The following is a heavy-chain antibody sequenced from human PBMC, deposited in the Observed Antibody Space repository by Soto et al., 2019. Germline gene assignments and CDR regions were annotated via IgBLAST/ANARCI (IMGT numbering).Heavy chain of an antibody. J-gene: IGHJ5*01. CDR2: IDPVDSDD. CDR3: ARRALDPSGHYYRYNWLDS. D-gene: IGHD3-22*01. Sequence: GESLKISCQGSGYIFTKHWIAWVRQKPGKGLEWIGIIDPVDSDDRYSPSFEGQVTISVDKSNNTAFLRWDKLKTSDTATYFCARRALDPSGHYYRYNWLDSWGEGTQVTVYS. V-gene: IGHV5-51*01. CDR1: GYIFTKHW.